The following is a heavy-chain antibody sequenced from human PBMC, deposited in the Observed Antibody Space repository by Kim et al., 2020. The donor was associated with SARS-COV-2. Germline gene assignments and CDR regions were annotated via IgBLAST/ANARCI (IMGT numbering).Heavy chain of an antibody. CDR2: ITSRASGGTT. J-gene: IGHJ4*02. CDR3: SWGTGIAGPGNYVNY. CDR1: GFSVTDAW. V-gene: IGHV3-15*01. D-gene: IGHD1-20*01. Sequence: GGSLRLSCVVSGFSVTDAWMNWVRQAPGKGLEWVGRITSRASGGTTDFAAPVKGRFTISRDDSKNSVYLEMNSLQTEDTAVYYCSWGTGIAGPGNYVNYWGEGTRVRVSS.